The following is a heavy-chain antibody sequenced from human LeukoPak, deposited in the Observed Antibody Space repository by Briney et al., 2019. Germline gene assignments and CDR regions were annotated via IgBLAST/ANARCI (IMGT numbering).Heavy chain of an antibody. D-gene: IGHD3-16*02. CDR2: IGNAGDT. Sequence: GGSLRLPCAASGFPFSTSDQTWAPQATGKGLEWVSGIGNAGDTYYSASVKGRFTLSRENARNSLYLQMNNLRAGDTAVYYCARVNPHLSAFDFWGQGTLVTVSS. CDR1: GFPFSTSD. CDR3: ARVNPHLSAFDF. V-gene: IGHV3-13*04. J-gene: IGHJ4*02.